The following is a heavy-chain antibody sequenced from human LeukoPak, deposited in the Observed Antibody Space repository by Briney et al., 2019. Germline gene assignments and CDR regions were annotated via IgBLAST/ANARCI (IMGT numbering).Heavy chain of an antibody. V-gene: IGHV3-23*01. D-gene: IGHD6-19*01. CDR3: AVCSGWFERVFDY. CDR2: VSGSGGST. Sequence: GGSLRLSCAASGFTFSSYAMSWVRQAPGKGLEWVSAVSGSGGSTYYADSAKGRFTISRANSKNTLYLQMNSLRAEDTAVYYCAVCSGWFERVFDYWGQGTLVTVSS. CDR1: GFTFSSYA. J-gene: IGHJ4*02.